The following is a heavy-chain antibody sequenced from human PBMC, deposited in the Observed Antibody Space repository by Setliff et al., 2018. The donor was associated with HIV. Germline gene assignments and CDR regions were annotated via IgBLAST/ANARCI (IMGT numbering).Heavy chain of an antibody. J-gene: IGHJ4*02. Sequence: GGSLRLSCAASGFTFSNAWMNWVRQAPGKGLEWVGFVRSKPNGGTTDYAASVKGRFTIPRDDAKTIAYLHMNSLTTDDTAVYFCTRDRRGSSSWSGYNGGFDYWGQGTLVTVSS. CDR2: VRSKPNGGTT. CDR3: TRDRRGSSSWSGYNGGFDY. CDR1: GFTFSNAW. D-gene: IGHD3-3*01. V-gene: IGHV3-49*04.